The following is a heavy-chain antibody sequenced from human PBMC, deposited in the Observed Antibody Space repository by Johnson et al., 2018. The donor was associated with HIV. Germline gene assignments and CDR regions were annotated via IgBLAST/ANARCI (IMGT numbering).Heavy chain of an antibody. CDR3: ARDFVSWGDTTGGPFDI. Sequence: QVQLVESGGGVVQPGRSLRLSCAASGFTFSSYAMHWVRQAPGKGLEWVAVISYDGSNKYYADSVKGRFTISRDNSKNTLYLQMNSLRAEDTAVYYCARDFVSWGDTTGGPFDIWGQGTMVTVSS. CDR1: GFTFSSYA. D-gene: IGHD1-26*01. J-gene: IGHJ3*02. CDR2: ISYDGSNK. V-gene: IGHV3-30-3*01.